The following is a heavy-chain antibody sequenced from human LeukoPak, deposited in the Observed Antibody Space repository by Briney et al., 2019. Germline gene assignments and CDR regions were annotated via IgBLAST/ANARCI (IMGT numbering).Heavy chain of an antibody. CDR1: GFTFSTYA. D-gene: IGHD1-26*01. V-gene: IGHV3-23*01. CDR3: ASGQYSGGYYGDV. Sequence: PGGSLRLSCAASGFTFSTYAMNWVRQAPGKGLEWVSGISDGAGRTWYADSVKGRFTISRDNAKNSLYLQMNSLRAEDTAVYYCASGQYSGGYYGDVWGQGTTVTVSS. J-gene: IGHJ6*03. CDR2: ISDGAGRT.